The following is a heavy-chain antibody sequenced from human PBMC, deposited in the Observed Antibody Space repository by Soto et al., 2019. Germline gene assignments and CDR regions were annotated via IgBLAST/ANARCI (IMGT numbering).Heavy chain of an antibody. Sequence: ASVKVSCKTSGYNFTNYALHWVRQAPGQRLEWMGWISAYNGNTNYAQKLQGRVTMTTDTSTSTAYMELRSLRSDDTAVYYCARDREPDGIWTFDSWGQGTLVTVSS. CDR3: ARDREPDGIWTFDS. J-gene: IGHJ4*02. CDR1: GYNFTNYA. CDR2: ISAYNGNT. D-gene: IGHD3-9*01. V-gene: IGHV1-18*01.